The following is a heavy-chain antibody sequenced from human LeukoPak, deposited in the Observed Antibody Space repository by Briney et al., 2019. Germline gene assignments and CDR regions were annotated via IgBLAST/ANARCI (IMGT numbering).Heavy chain of an antibody. CDR3: ARASRTTAAGYYYYYYMDV. CDR2: MNPNSGNT. CDR1: GYTFTSYD. Sequence: GASVKVSCKASGYTFTSYDINWVRQATGQGLEWMGWMNPNSGNTGYAQKFQGRVTITRNTSISTAYMELSSLRSGDTAVYYCARASRTTAAGYYYYYYMDVWGKGTTVTVSS. J-gene: IGHJ6*03. D-gene: IGHD6-13*01. V-gene: IGHV1-8*03.